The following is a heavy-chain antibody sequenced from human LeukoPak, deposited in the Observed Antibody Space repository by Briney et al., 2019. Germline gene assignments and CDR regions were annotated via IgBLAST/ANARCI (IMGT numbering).Heavy chain of an antibody. D-gene: IGHD5-18*01. CDR1: GYTFTGNY. Sequence: ASVKVSCRASGYTFTGNYINWVRQAPGQGLEWMGWINPNSGGTNYAQKFEGRVTMTRDTSISTAYMELSSLRSDDTAVYYCARDRPGIQLWPLLDWGQGTLVTVSS. V-gene: IGHV1-2*02. J-gene: IGHJ4*02. CDR3: ARDRPGIQLWPLLD. CDR2: INPNSGGT.